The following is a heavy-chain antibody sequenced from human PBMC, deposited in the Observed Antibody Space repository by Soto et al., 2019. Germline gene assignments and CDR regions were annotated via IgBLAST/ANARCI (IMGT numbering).Heavy chain of an antibody. Sequence: GGSLRLSCAASGFTFDDYTMHWVRQAPGKGLEWVSLISWDGGSTYYADSVKGRFTISRDNSKNSLYLQMNSLRTEDTALYYCVKDIGPRAENYYYYGMDVWGQGTTVTVSS. J-gene: IGHJ6*02. CDR2: ISWDGGST. V-gene: IGHV3-43*01. CDR1: GFTFDDYT. CDR3: VKDIGPRAENYYYYGMDV.